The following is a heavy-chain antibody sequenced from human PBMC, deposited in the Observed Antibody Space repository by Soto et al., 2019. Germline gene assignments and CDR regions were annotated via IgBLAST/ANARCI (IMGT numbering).Heavy chain of an antibody. V-gene: IGHV3-23*01. D-gene: IGHD6-13*01. Sequence: PGGSLRLSCAASGFTFSSYAMSWVRQAPGKGLEWVSAISGSGGSTYYADSVKGRFTISRDNSKNTLYLQMNSLRAEDTAVYYCAKTQGSGYSSSWYYLSWFDPWGQGTLVTVSS. CDR3: AKTQGSGYSSSWYYLSWFDP. CDR1: GFTFSSYA. CDR2: ISGSGGST. J-gene: IGHJ5*02.